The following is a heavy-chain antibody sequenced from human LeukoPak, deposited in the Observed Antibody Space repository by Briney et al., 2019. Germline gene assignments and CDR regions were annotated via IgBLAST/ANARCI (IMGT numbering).Heavy chain of an antibody. CDR3: ARDRLTGYPTPYFDY. CDR2: INPGGGST. CDR1: GYTYISYY. J-gene: IGHJ4*02. Sequence: GASVKESFKASGYTYISYYMHWVRQAPGQGLAWMGIINPGGGSTDYAQNFQGRVTMTRAMSTSTVYMELNSLRSDDTAVYYCARDRLTGYPTPYFDYWGQGTLVTVSS. V-gene: IGHV1-46*01. D-gene: IGHD3-9*01.